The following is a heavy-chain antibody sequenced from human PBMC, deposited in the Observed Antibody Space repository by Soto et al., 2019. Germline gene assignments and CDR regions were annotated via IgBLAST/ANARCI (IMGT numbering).Heavy chain of an antibody. J-gene: IGHJ4*02. V-gene: IGHV4-59*08. CDR2: SYYSGST. Sequence: QLQESGPGLVKPSETLSLTCTVSGGSISSYYWCWIRPPPGTGLEWIGYSYYSGSTNYNPSLTSRATISADTSKTQFSLKRSSVTAADTAVYYCARRWGRSLDYWGQGTLVTVSS. CDR3: ARRWGRSLDY. CDR1: GGSISSYY. D-gene: IGHD2-15*01.